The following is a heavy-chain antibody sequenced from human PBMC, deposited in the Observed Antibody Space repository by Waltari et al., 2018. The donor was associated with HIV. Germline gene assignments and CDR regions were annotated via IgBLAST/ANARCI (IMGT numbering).Heavy chain of an antibody. CDR3: ARGLRSWSFDY. CDR2: INHSGNT. CDR1: GGSFSGYF. V-gene: IGHV4-34*01. J-gene: IGHJ4*02. D-gene: IGHD3-10*01. Sequence: QVQLQQWGAGLLNPSETLSLTCAVYGGSFSGYFWTWIRQPPGKGLEWIGEINHSGNTNYNPSLKSRVTISVDTSKNQFSLKLSSVTAADTAVYYCARGLRSWSFDYWGQGTLVTVSS.